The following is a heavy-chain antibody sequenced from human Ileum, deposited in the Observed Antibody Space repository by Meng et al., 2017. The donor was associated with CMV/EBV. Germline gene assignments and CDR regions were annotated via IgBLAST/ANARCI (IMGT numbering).Heavy chain of an antibody. V-gene: IGHV4-61*01. Sequence: SETLSLTCTVSGDSVSSESYYGSWIRQPPGKGLEWIGYIYYSGSTNYNSSLKSRVTISVDTSKNQFSLKLSSVTAADTAVYYCARAWYRSTPIINFAMDVWGQGTTVTVSS. CDR1: GDSVSSESYY. CDR2: IYYSGST. CDR3: ARAWYRSTPIINFAMDV. J-gene: IGHJ6*02. D-gene: IGHD6-13*01.